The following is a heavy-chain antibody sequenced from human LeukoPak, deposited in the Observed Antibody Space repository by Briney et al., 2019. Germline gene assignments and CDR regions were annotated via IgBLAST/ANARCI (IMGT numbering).Heavy chain of an antibody. CDR3: ARSGYSPYDAFDI. D-gene: IGHD3-3*01. J-gene: IGHJ3*02. Sequence: PGGSLRLSCAASGFTSSSYGMHWVRQAPGKGLEWVAFIRYDGSNYYYADSVKGRFTISRDNSKNTLYLQMNSLRAEDTAVYYCARSGYSPYDAFDIWGQGTMVTVSS. V-gene: IGHV3-30*02. CDR1: GFTSSSYG. CDR2: IRYDGSNY.